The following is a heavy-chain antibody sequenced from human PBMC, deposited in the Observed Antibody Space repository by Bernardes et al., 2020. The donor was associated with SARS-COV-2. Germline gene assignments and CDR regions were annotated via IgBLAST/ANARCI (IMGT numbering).Heavy chain of an antibody. CDR2: IYPKSGDT. V-gene: IGHV1-2*02. Sequence: ASVKVSCKASGYTFTDYYVHWVRQAPGQGLEWMGWIYPKSGDTNFAQNFRGRVTMTRDTSISTAYMELTRLSSDDTAVYYCASVTWSQRDGFDIWGQGTMVTVSS. CDR3: ASVTWSQRDGFDI. J-gene: IGHJ3*02. D-gene: IGHD3-16*01. CDR1: GYTFTDYY.